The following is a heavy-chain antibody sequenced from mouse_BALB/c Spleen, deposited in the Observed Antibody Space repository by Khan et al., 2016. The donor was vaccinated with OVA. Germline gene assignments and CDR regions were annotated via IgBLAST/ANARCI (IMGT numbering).Heavy chain of an antibody. V-gene: IGHV2-9*02. Sequence: VQRVESGPGLVAPSQSLSITCTVSGFSLTSYGVHWVRQPPGTGLEWLGVIWAGGSTNYNSALMSRLSISTYNSKSQVFFQMHSLQTDDTAMYYGARREDIWGQGTTLTVSA. CDR2: IWAGGST. CDR3: ARREDI. J-gene: IGHJ2*01. CDR1: GFSLTSYG. D-gene: IGHD1-3*01.